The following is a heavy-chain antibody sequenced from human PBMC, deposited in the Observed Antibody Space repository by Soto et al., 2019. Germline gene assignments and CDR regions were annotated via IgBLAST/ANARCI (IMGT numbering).Heavy chain of an antibody. D-gene: IGHD3-10*01. Sequence: LALTCTVSGGSISSSSYYWGWIRQPPGKGLEWIGSIYYSGSTYYNPSLKSRVTISVDTSKNQFSLKLSSVTAADTAVYYCARHRGPMVRGVITNWFDPWGQGTLVTVSS. V-gene: IGHV4-39*01. CDR3: ARHRGPMVRGVITNWFDP. CDR2: IYYSGST. CDR1: GGSISSSSYY. J-gene: IGHJ5*02.